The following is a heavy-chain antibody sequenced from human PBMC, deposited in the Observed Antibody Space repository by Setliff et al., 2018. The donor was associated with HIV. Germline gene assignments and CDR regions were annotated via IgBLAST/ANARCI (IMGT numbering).Heavy chain of an antibody. Sequence: ASVKVSCKASGGTFSSYGISWVRQAPGQRLEWMGWINAGNGNTKYSQEFQGRVTITSDTSASTAYLELNSLRSDDTAVYYCATAGGRSWFDPWGPGTLVTVFS. J-gene: IGHJ5*02. D-gene: IGHD3-16*01. CDR1: GGTFSSYG. V-gene: IGHV1-3*01. CDR2: INAGNGNT. CDR3: ATAGGRSWFDP.